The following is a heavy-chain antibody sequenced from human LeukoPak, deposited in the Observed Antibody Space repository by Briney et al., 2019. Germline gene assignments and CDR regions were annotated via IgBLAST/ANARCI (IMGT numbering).Heavy chain of an antibody. J-gene: IGHJ6*03. V-gene: IGHV1-2*02. Sequence: ASVKVSCKASGYTFTGYYMHLVRQAPGQGLEWMGWINPNSGGTNYAQKFQGRVTMTRDTSISTAYMELSRLRSDDTAVYYCARDHHGPLGYYMDVWGKGTTVTVSS. CDR2: INPNSGGT. D-gene: IGHD7-27*01. CDR3: ARDHHGPLGYYMDV. CDR1: GYTFTGYY.